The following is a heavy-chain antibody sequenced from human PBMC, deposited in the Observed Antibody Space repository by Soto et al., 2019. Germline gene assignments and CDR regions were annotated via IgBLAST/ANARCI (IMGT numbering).Heavy chain of an antibody. CDR2: FDPEDGET. Sequence: ASVKVSCKASGYTLTELSMHWVRQAPGKGLEWMGGFDPEDGETIYAQKFQGRVTMTEDTSTDTAYMELSSLRSEDTAVYYCATDNCSSTSCYNRRSYYYGMDVWGQGTTVTVSS. D-gene: IGHD2-2*02. CDR3: ATDNCSSTSCYNRRSYYYGMDV. V-gene: IGHV1-24*01. J-gene: IGHJ6*02. CDR1: GYTLTELS.